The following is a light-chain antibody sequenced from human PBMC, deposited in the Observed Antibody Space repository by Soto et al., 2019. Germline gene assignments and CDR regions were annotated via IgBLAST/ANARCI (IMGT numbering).Light chain of an antibody. J-gene: IGKJ1*01. CDR1: ESISNN. CDR3: QQYNNWPGT. CDR2: GAA. V-gene: IGKV3-15*01. Sequence: EIVMAQYPATLSVSPGERANLSCRAGESISNNLAWYQQKPGQAPRLLIYGAATRAAGIPARFSGRGSGTEFTLTISSLQSEDFGVYYCQQYNNWPGTFGQGTKVDI.